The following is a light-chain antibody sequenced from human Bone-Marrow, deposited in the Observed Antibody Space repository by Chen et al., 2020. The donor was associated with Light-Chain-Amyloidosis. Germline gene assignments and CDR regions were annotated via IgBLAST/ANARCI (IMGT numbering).Light chain of an antibody. CDR1: SSYVGGYDI. Sequence: QSALTQPASVTGSPGQSITISCTGTSSYVGGYDIVSWYRQHPGKAPKLLIFEVTKRPSGVSNRFSGSKSGNTASLTISGLRTEDAADYYCCAYRGGSFPYVFGPGTKVTVL. CDR3: CAYRGGSFPYV. CDR2: EVT. V-gene: IGLV2-23*02. J-gene: IGLJ1*01.